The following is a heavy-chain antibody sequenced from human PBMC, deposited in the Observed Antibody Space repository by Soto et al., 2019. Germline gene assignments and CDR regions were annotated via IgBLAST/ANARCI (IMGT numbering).Heavy chain of an antibody. D-gene: IGHD2-15*01. J-gene: IGHJ4*02. CDR1: GFTFSSYS. CDR2: ISSSSSYI. Sequence: GGSLRLSCAASGFTFSSYSMKWVRQAPGKGLEWVSSISSSSSYIYYADSVKGRFTISRDNAKNSLYLQMNSLRAEDTAVYYCARRRSTHTPLPFDYWGQGTLVTVSS. CDR3: ARRRSTHTPLPFDY. V-gene: IGHV3-21*01.